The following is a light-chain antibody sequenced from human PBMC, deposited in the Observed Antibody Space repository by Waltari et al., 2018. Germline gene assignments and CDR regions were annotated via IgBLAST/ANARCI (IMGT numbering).Light chain of an antibody. CDR1: QSITSY. Sequence: DIQMTQSPFFLSASIGDRVTITCRASQSITSYLNWYQKKPRQAPKLLIYAASNLQSGVPSRFSGSGSGTDFTLTISSLQPEDFATHYCQQSYSIPFTFGGGTKVEIK. CDR3: QQSYSIPFT. J-gene: IGKJ4*01. V-gene: IGKV1-39*01. CDR2: AAS.